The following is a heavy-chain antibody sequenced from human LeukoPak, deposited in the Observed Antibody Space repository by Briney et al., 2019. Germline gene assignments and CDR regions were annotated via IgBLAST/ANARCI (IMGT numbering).Heavy chain of an antibody. V-gene: IGHV4-34*01. CDR1: GGSFSDYF. D-gene: IGHD3-22*01. CDR3: ARFTTDSSGYYYGYYYYYMDV. Sequence: SETLSLTCAVYGGSFSDYFWSWIRQPPGKGLEWIGEINHSGSTNYNPSLKSRVTISVDTSKNQFSLKLSSVTAADTAVYYCARFTTDSSGYYYGYYYYYMDVWGKGTTVTVSS. J-gene: IGHJ6*03. CDR2: INHSGST.